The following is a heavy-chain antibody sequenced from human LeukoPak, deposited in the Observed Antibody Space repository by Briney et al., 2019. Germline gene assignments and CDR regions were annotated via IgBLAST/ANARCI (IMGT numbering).Heavy chain of an antibody. CDR2: VKFDGSEK. CDR1: GFTFSNYW. D-gene: IGHD1-7*01. Sequence: GGSLRLSCAASGFTFSNYWMTWVRQAPGKGLEWVASVKFDGSEKYYVDSVKGRFTISRDNAKNTLYLQMSSLRAEDTAVYYCARDLTGTGDYWGQGTLVTVSS. V-gene: IGHV3-7*01. CDR3: ARDLTGTGDY. J-gene: IGHJ4*02.